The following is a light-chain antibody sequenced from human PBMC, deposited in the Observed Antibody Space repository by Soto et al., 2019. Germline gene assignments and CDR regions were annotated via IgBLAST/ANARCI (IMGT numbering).Light chain of an antibody. CDR1: QSISVA. CDR2: DTS. CDR3: QQYNPYSMWT. J-gene: IGKJ1*01. Sequence: DIPMTQTPSTLSASVGDRVAITCRASQSISVAVAWYQQKPGKAPKRLIFDTSSLESGVPSRFSGSGSGTSFTLTISSLQPDDFATYYCQQYNPYSMWTFGQGTNVEIK. V-gene: IGKV1-5*01.